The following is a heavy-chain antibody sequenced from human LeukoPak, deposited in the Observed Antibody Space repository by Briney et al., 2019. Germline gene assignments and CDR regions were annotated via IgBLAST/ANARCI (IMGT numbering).Heavy chain of an antibody. CDR2: INHSGST. Sequence: SETQSLTCAVHGGSFSGYYWSWIRQPPGKGLEWIGEINHSGSTNYNPSLKSRVTISVDTSKKQFSLKLSSVTAADTAMYYCASPWGYGSGIWGQGTLVTVSS. J-gene: IGHJ4*02. CDR3: ASPWGYGSGI. D-gene: IGHD3-10*01. V-gene: IGHV4-34*01. CDR1: GGSFSGYY.